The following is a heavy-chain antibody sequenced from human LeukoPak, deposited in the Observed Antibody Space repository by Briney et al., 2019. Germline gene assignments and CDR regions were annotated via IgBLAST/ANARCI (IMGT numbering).Heavy chain of an antibody. CDR1: GYTFTGYY. Sequence: ASVKVSCKASGYTFTGYYIHWVRQAPGQGLEWMGRINPNSGDTNYAQRFQGRVTMTRDTSISTVYMELSRLRSDDTAVFYCARGLGHNYGYMFDYWGQGTLVTVSS. V-gene: IGHV1-2*06. D-gene: IGHD5-18*01. CDR3: ARGLGHNYGYMFDY. J-gene: IGHJ4*02. CDR2: INPNSGDT.